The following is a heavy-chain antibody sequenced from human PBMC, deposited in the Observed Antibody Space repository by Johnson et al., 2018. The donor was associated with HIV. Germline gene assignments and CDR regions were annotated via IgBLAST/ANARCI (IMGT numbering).Heavy chain of an antibody. CDR2: IRYDGSNK. J-gene: IGHJ3*02. Sequence: QVQLVESGGGVVQPGGSLRLSCAASGFTFSSYGMHWVRQAPGKGLEWVAFIRYDGSNKYYADSVMGRFTISRDNSKNTRYLQMNSLRAEDTAVYYCAREFGPWWEPNAAFDIWGQGTMVTVSS. V-gene: IGHV3-30*02. CDR1: GFTFSSYG. D-gene: IGHD1-26*01. CDR3: AREFGPWWEPNAAFDI.